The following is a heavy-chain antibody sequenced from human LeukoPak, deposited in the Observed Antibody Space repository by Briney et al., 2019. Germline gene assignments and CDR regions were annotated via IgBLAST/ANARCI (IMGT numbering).Heavy chain of an antibody. D-gene: IGHD3-9*01. CDR1: GLTFSSYG. V-gene: IGHV3-30*18. CDR3: AKDSDLNDRGLDY. CDR2: ISYDGSNK. J-gene: IGHJ4*02. Sequence: GRSLRLSCAASGLTFSSYGMHWVREAPGKGLEWVAVISYDGSNKYYADSVKGRVTISRDNSKNTLYLQMNSLRAEDTAVYYCAKDSDLNDRGLDYWGQGTLVTVSS.